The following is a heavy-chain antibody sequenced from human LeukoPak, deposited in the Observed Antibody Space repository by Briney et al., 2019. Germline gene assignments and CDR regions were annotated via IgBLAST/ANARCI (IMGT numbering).Heavy chain of an antibody. D-gene: IGHD3-9*01. V-gene: IGHV1-2*02. Sequence: ASVKVSCKASGYTFTGYYMHWVRQALGQGLEWMGWINPNSGGTNYAQRFQGRVTMTRDTSISTAYMELSRLRSDDTAVYYCARGDDILTGYLYYFDYWGQGTLVTVSS. CDR1: GYTFTGYY. CDR2: INPNSGGT. J-gene: IGHJ4*02. CDR3: ARGDDILTGYLYYFDY.